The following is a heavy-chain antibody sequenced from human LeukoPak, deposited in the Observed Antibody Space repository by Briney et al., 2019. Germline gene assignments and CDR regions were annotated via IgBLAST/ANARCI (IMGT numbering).Heavy chain of an antibody. CDR2: INPNSGGT. CDR3: ARSPYYDFWNGDYYGMDV. V-gene: IGHV1-2*02. J-gene: IGHJ6*02. D-gene: IGHD3-3*01. Sequence: ASVKVSCKASGYTFTGYYMHWVRQAPGQGLEWMGWINPNSGGTNYAQKFQGRVAMTRDTSISTAYMELSRLRSDDTAVYYCARSPYYDFWNGDYYGMDVWGQGTTVTVSS. CDR1: GYTFTGYY.